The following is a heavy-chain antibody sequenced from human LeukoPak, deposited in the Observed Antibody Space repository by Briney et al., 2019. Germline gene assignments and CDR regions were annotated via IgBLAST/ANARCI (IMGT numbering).Heavy chain of an antibody. J-gene: IGHJ6*03. CDR3: ARQGRGSLYYYYYMDV. CDR1: GFTFSDYY. Sequence: GGSLRLSCAASGFTFSDYYMSWIRQAPGKGLEWVSYISSSGSTIYYADSVKGRFTISRDNAKNSLYLQMNSLSAEDTAVYYCARQGRGSLYYYYYMDVWGKGTTVTVSS. CDR2: ISSSGSTI. D-gene: IGHD1-26*01. V-gene: IGHV3-11*01.